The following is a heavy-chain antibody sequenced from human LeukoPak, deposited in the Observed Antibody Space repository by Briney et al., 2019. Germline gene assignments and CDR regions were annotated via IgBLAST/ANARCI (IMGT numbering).Heavy chain of an antibody. Sequence: GVSVKVSCKASGGTFSSYAISWVRQAPGQGLEWMGGIIPIFGTANYAQKFQGRDTITADESTSTAYMELSSLRSEDTAVYYCARGPEGYCSGGGCYSGDYWGQGTLVTVSS. CDR2: IIPIFGTA. D-gene: IGHD2-15*01. CDR1: GGTFSSYA. J-gene: IGHJ4*02. CDR3: ARGPEGYCSGGGCYSGDY. V-gene: IGHV1-69*13.